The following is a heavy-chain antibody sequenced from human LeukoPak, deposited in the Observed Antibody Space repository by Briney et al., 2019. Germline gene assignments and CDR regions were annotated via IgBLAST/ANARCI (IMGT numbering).Heavy chain of an antibody. CDR1: GYTFTGYY. Sequence: ASVTVSCKASGYTFTGYYMHWVRQAPGQGLEWMGWINPSSGGTNYAQKFQGRVTMTRDTSISTAYMELSRLRADDTAVYYCARGSFSADAPLVLDYFHHWGQGTLVTVSS. V-gene: IGHV1-2*02. J-gene: IGHJ1*01. CDR2: INPSSGGT. D-gene: IGHD5-18*01. CDR3: ARGSFSADAPLVLDYFHH.